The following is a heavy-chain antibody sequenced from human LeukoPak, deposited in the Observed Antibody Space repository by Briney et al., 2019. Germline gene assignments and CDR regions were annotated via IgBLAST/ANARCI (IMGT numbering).Heavy chain of an antibody. CDR2: IHYTGST. CDR1: GGSINSYY. Sequence: SETLSLTCTVSGGSINSYYWSWIRQPPGKGLECIGYIHYTGSTNYNPSLKSRVTISVDTSKNQFSLKLSSVTAGDTAVYYCARAANGVEKNPFDYWGQGTLVTVSS. J-gene: IGHJ4*02. D-gene: IGHD1-1*01. CDR3: ARAANGVEKNPFDY. V-gene: IGHV4-59*01.